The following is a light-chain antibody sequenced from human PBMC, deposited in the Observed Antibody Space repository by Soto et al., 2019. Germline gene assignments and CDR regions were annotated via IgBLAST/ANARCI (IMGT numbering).Light chain of an antibody. CDR1: QSVASY. CDR2: DAS. Sequence: EIVLTQSPATLSLSPGDRATLSCRASQSVASYLGWYQEKPGQAPRLLIYDASSRATGIPARFSGRGSGTDFTLTISSLQSEDFALFYCQQYYNWPLTFGQGTKVEIK. V-gene: IGKV3-11*01. J-gene: IGKJ1*01. CDR3: QQYYNWPLT.